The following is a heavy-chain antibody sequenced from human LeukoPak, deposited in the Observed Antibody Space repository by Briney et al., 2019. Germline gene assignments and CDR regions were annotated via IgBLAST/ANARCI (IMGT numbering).Heavy chain of an antibody. Sequence: GGSLRLSCAASGFTFSSYSMNWVRQAPGKGLEWVSSISSSSSYIYYADSVKGRFTISRDNAKNSLYLQMNSLRAEDTAVYYCAREVAGTAKIDYWGQGTLVTASS. D-gene: IGHD6-19*01. J-gene: IGHJ4*02. CDR1: GFTFSSYS. CDR3: AREVAGTAKIDY. CDR2: ISSSSSYI. V-gene: IGHV3-21*01.